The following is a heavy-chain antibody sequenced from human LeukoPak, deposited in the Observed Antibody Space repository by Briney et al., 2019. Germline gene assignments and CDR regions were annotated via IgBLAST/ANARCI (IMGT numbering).Heavy chain of an antibody. D-gene: IGHD6-13*01. Sequence: SETLSLTCTVSGGSISSYYWSWIRQPPGKGLEWIGYIYYSGSTNYNPSLKSRVTISVDTSNNQFSLKLSSVTAADTAVYYCAREVGIAAAGQVYFDYWGQGTLVTVSS. V-gene: IGHV4-59*01. J-gene: IGHJ4*02. CDR1: GGSISSYY. CDR3: AREVGIAAAGQVYFDY. CDR2: IYYSGST.